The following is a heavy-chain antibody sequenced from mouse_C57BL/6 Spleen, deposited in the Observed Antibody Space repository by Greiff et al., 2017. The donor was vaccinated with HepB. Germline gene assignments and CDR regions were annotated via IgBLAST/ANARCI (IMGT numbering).Heavy chain of an antibody. D-gene: IGHD2-3*01. CDR3: TRGGDGYYLAWFAY. CDR2: ISSGGDYI. Sequence: EVMLVESGEGLVKPGGSLKLSCAASGFTFSSYAMSWVRQTPEKRLEWVAYISSGGDYIYYADTVKGRFTISRDNARNTLYLQMSSLKSEDTAMYYCTRGGDGYYLAWFAYWGQGTLVTVSA. CDR1: GFTFSSYA. V-gene: IGHV5-9-1*02. J-gene: IGHJ3*01.